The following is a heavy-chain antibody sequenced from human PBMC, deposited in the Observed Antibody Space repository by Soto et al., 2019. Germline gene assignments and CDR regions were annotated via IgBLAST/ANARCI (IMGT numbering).Heavy chain of an antibody. J-gene: IGHJ4*02. CDR2: VIPIFGTA. V-gene: IGHV1-69*12. Sequence: QVQLVQSGAEVKKPGSSVKVSCKASGGTFSSYAISWVRQAPGQGLEWMGGVIPIFGTANYEEKFQGRVTIPADESTSTANKERGSVGSQDTALYYCARREGGYCSVGRCSLGYWGQGTLVTVSS. CDR1: GGTFSSYA. D-gene: IGHD2-15*01. CDR3: ARREGGYCSVGRCSLGY.